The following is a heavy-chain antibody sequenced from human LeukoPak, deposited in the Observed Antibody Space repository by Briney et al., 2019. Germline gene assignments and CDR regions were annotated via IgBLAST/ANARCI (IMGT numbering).Heavy chain of an antibody. CDR2: IYPGDSDT. CDR1: GYSFTSYW. Sequence: GESLKISCKCSGYSFTSYWIGWVRQMRGKGLEWMGIIYPGDSDTRYSPSFQGQVIISADKSSSTAYLQWTRLKASDTAMYYCARPLWSGWPYYFDYWGQGTLVTVSS. CDR3: ARPLWSGWPYYFDY. J-gene: IGHJ4*02. V-gene: IGHV5-51*01. D-gene: IGHD6-19*01.